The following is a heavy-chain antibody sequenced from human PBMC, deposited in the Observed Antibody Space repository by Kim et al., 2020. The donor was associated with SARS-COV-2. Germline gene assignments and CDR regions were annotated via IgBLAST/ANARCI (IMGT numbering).Heavy chain of an antibody. Sequence: SETLSLTCAVYGGSFSGYYWSWIRQPPGKGLEWIGEINHSGSTNYNPSLKSRVTISVDTSKNQFSLKLSSVTAADTAVYYCARRGDYYYYGMDVWGQGTTVTVSS. J-gene: IGHJ6*02. CDR3: ARRGDYYYYGMDV. V-gene: IGHV4-34*01. CDR2: INHSGST. CDR1: GGSFSGYY.